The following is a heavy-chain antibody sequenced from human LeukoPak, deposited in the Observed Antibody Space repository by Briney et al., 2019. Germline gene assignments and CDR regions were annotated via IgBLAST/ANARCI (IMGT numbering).Heavy chain of an antibody. Sequence: SETLSLTCAVYGGSFSGYYWSWIRQPPGKGLEWIGESNHSGGTSYNPSLKSRVTISVDTSKNQFSLKLSSVTAADTAVYYCARVKARYYYGSGSFIDPWGQGTLVTVSS. J-gene: IGHJ5*02. CDR1: GGSFSGYY. CDR2: SNHSGGT. D-gene: IGHD3-10*01. V-gene: IGHV4-34*01. CDR3: ARVKARYYYGSGSFIDP.